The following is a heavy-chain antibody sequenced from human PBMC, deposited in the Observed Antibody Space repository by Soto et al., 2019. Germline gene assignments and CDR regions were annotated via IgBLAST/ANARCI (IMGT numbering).Heavy chain of an antibody. D-gene: IGHD2-2*02. J-gene: IGHJ6*02. CDR2: INPNSGGT. V-gene: IGHV1-2*02. Sequence: ASVKVSCKASGYTFSGYDMHWVRQAPGQGLEWMGGINPNSGGTNYAQKFQGRVTMTRDTSISTAYMELSRLRSDDTAVYYCASLGYCSSTSCYTVPYYYYGMDVWGQGTTVTVSS. CDR3: ASLGYCSSTSCYTVPYYYYGMDV. CDR1: GYTFSGYD.